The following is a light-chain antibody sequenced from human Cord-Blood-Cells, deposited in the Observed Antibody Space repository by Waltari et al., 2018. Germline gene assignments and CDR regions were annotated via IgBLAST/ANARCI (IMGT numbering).Light chain of an antibody. Sequence: QTVVTQEPSLTVSPGGTVTLPCASSTGAVTRGYYPHWFQQKPGQAPRALIDSTSKKHSWPPARFSGSLLGGKAALTLSGVQPEDEAEYYGLLYYGGAQWVFGGGTKLTVL. J-gene: IGLJ3*02. CDR2: STS. CDR1: TGAVTRGYY. V-gene: IGLV7-43*01. CDR3: LLYYGGAQWV.